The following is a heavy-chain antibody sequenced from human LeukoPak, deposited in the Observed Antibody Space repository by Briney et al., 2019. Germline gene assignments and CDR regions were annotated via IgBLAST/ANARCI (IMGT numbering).Heavy chain of an antibody. J-gene: IGHJ4*02. CDR2: IYYSGST. CDR3: AREVGDGSGQDSGY. V-gene: IGHV4-59*01. CDR1: GGSISSYY. Sequence: SETLSLTCTVSGGSISSYYWSWIRQPPGKGLEWIGYIYYSGSTNYNPSLKSRVTISVDTSKNQFSLKLSSVTAADTAVYYCAREVGDGSGQDSGYWGQGTLVTVSS. D-gene: IGHD3-10*01.